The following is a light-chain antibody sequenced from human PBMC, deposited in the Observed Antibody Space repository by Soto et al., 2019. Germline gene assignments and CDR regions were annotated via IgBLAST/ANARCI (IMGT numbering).Light chain of an antibody. V-gene: IGLV2-14*01. J-gene: IGLJ1*01. CDR3: SSYTTSSTYV. CDR2: DVS. Sequence: QSALTHPASVSGSPGQSITISCTGTSSDVGAYNYVSWYLQHPGKAPKVMISDVSYRPSGVSNRFSGSKSGNTASLTISGLQAEDEADYYCSSYTTSSTYVFGTGTKVTVL. CDR1: SSDVGAYNY.